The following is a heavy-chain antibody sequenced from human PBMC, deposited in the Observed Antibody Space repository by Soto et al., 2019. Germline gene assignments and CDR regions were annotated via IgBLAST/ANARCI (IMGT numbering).Heavy chain of an antibody. V-gene: IGHV1-18*04. CDR2: ISAYNGNT. CDR1: GYTFTSYG. D-gene: IGHD3-10*01. J-gene: IGHJ6*02. Sequence: QVQLVQSGAEVKKPGASVKVSCKASGYTFTSYGISWVRQAPGQGLEWMGWISAYNGNTNYAQKLQGRVTMTTDTSTSTAYMELRSLRSDDTAVYYCARDEYYYGSGSYYYYGMDVWGQGTTVTVSS. CDR3: ARDEYYYGSGSYYYYGMDV.